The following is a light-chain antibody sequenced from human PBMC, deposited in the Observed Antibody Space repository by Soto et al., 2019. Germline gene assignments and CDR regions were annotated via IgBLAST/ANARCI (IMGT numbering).Light chain of an antibody. J-gene: IGLJ1*01. CDR3: SSYTSSSTRL. Sequence: QSVLTQPASVSGSPGQSITISCTGSSSDVGGYNYVSWYQQHPGKAPKLMIYDVSNRPSGVSNRSSGSKSGNTAPLTISGLQAEDEADYYCSSYTSSSTRLFGTGTKVTVL. CDR2: DVS. V-gene: IGLV2-14*01. CDR1: SSDVGGYNY.